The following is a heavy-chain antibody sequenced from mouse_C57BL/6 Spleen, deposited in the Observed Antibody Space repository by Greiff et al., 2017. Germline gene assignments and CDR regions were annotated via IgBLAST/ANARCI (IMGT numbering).Heavy chain of an antibody. CDR1: GFSLTSYG. D-gene: IGHD2-4*01. V-gene: IGHV2-2*01. J-gene: IGHJ2*01. Sequence: VKVVESGPGLVQPSQSLSITCTVSGFSLTSYGVHWVRQSPGKGLEWLGVLWSGGSTDYNAAFISRLSISKDNSKSHVFFKMNSLQADDTAIYYCAREDYDGGFDYWGQGTTLTVSS. CDR2: LWSGGST. CDR3: AREDYDGGFDY.